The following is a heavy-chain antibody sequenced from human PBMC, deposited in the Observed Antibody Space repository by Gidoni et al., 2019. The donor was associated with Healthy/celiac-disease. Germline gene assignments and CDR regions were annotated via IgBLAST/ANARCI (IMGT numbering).Heavy chain of an antibody. J-gene: IGHJ4*02. D-gene: IGHD2-15*01. Sequence: QVQLVQSGAEVKKPGSSVKVSCQASGGTFRSYAISWVRQAPGQGLEWMGRIIPILGIANYAQKFQGRVTITADKSTSTAYMELSSLRSEDTAVYYCARDSTYCSGGSCYSPGGESFDYWGQGTLVTVSS. CDR2: IIPILGIA. V-gene: IGHV1-69*04. CDR1: GGTFRSYA. CDR3: ARDSTYCSGGSCYSPGGESFDY.